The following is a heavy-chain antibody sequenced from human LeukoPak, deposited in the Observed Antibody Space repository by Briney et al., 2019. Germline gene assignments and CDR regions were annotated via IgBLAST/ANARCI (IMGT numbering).Heavy chain of an antibody. CDR1: GGSFSGYY. V-gene: IGHV4-34*01. CDR3: ASVRVDHNWFDP. J-gene: IGHJ5*02. CDR2: INHSGTT. D-gene: IGHD3-9*01. Sequence: SETLSLTCAVNGGSFSGYYWSWIRQPPGKGLEWIGEINHSGTTSYNPSLKSRVTISVDTSKNQFSLKLSSVTAADTAVYYCASVRVDHNWFDPWGQGTLVTVSS.